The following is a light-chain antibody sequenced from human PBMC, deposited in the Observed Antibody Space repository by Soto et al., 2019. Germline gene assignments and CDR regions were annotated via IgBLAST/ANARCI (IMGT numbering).Light chain of an antibody. CDR3: QQYGTSPRT. Sequence: EIVLTQSPGTLSLSPGEGATLSCRASQSVSSNFLAWYQQKPGQAPRLLIYATSSRATGIPDRFSGNGSGTDFTLTISRLEPEDFAVYYCQQYGTSPRTFGQGTKVEIK. CDR2: ATS. J-gene: IGKJ1*01. CDR1: QSVSSNF. V-gene: IGKV3-20*01.